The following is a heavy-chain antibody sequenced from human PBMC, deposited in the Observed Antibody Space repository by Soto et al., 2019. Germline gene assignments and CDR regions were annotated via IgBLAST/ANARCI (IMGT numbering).Heavy chain of an antibody. D-gene: IGHD3-3*01. CDR2: IYYSGST. J-gene: IGHJ5*02. CDR1: GGSIRSGGYY. V-gene: IGHV4-31*03. Sequence: PSETLSLTRTVSGGSIRSGGYYWSWIRQHPGKGLEWIGYIYYSGSTYYNPSLKSRVTISVDTSKNQFSLKLSSVTAADTAVYYCARAEDYDFYWFDPWGQGTLVTVSS. CDR3: ARAEDYDFYWFDP.